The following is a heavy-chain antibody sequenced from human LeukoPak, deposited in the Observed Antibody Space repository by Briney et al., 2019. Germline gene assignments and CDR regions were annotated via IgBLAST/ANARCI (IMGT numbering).Heavy chain of an antibody. CDR3: ARDVGWTYYYYGMDV. CDR1: GFTFSSYS. Sequence: PGGSLRLSCAASGFTFSSYSMNWVRQAPGKGLEWVSSISSSSSYIYYADSVKGRFTISRDNSKNTLYLQMNSLRAEDTAVYYCARDVGWTYYYYGMDVWGQGTTVTVSS. D-gene: IGHD3/OR15-3a*01. CDR2: ISSSSSYI. V-gene: IGHV3-21*01. J-gene: IGHJ6*02.